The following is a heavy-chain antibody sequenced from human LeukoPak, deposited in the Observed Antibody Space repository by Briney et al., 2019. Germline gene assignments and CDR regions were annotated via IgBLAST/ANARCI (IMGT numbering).Heavy chain of an antibody. CDR2: INHSGST. Sequence: SETLSLTCAVYGGSFSGYYWSWIRQPPGKGLEWIGEINHSGSTNYNPSLKSRVTISVDTSKNQFSLKLSSVTAADTAVYYCARGRTTVTTRCYYDSRGFDYWGQGTLVTVSS. V-gene: IGHV4-34*01. J-gene: IGHJ4*02. CDR1: GGSFSGYY. CDR3: ARGRTTVTTRCYYDSRGFDY. D-gene: IGHD3-22*01.